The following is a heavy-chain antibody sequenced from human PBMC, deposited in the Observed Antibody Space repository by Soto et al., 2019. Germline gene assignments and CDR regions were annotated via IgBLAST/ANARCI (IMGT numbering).Heavy chain of an antibody. CDR1: GGSFSGYY. V-gene: IGHV4-34*04. CDR2: INHSGST. D-gene: IGHD3-10*01. Sequence: SETLSLTCTVYGGSFSGYYWNWIRQSPGKGLEWIGEINHSGSTDDNPSLKSRATMSVDTSKNQFSLKLSSVTAADTAVYYCASRMIRGGYYYFYYGMDVWGQGTTVTVSS. CDR3: ASRMIRGGYYYFYYGMDV. J-gene: IGHJ6*02.